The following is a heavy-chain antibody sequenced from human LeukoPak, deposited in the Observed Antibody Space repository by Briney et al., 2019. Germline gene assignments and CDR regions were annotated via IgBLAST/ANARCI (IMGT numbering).Heavy chain of an antibody. V-gene: IGHV3-30*02. CDR1: GFTFSSYA. J-gene: IGHJ4*02. Sequence: GGSLRLSCAASGFTFSSYAMSWVRQAPGKGLEWVAFIRYDGSNKYYADSVKGRFTISRDNSKNTLYLQMNSLRAEDTAVYYCAGSTMVRGALDYWGQGTLVTVSS. D-gene: IGHD3-10*01. CDR3: AGSTMVRGALDY. CDR2: IRYDGSNK.